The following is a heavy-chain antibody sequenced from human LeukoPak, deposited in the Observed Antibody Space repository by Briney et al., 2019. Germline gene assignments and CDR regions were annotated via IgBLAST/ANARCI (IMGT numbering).Heavy chain of an antibody. J-gene: IGHJ4*02. CDR2: VNHSGST. CDR3: ARGYGPGNYEDS. Sequence: KPSETLSLTCAVYGGSFSGYYWSWVRQPPGKGREWIGEVNHSGSTNYNPSLKSRVTISVDTSKNLFSLRLTSVTAADTAMYYCARGYGPGNYEDSWGQGTLVTVSS. V-gene: IGHV4-34*01. D-gene: IGHD3-10*01. CDR1: GGSFSGYY.